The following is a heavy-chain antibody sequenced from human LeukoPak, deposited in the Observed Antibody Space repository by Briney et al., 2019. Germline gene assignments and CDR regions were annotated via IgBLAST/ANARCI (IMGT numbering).Heavy chain of an antibody. CDR1: GYTFTGYY. J-gene: IGHJ3*02. V-gene: IGHV1-2*04. Sequence: ASVKASCKASGYTFTGYYMHWVRQAPGQGLEWMGWINPNSGGTNYAQKFQGWVTMTRDTSISTAYMELSRLRSDDTAVYYCATSAAHYYDSSGYSPAAFDIWGQGTMVTVSS. CDR3: ATSAAHYYDSSGYSPAAFDI. CDR2: INPNSGGT. D-gene: IGHD3-22*01.